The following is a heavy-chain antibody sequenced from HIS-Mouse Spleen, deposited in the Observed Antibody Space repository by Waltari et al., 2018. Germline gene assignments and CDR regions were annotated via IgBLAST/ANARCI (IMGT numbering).Heavy chain of an antibody. Sequence: QLQLQESGPGLVKHSETQSLTCTVSGGSILSSSYYLGWSRQPPGKGLEWIGSIYYSGSTYYNPSLKSRVTISVDTSKNQFSLKLSSVTAADTAVYYCAREIPYSSSWYDWYFDLWGRGTLVTVSS. CDR3: AREIPYSSSWYDWYFDL. CDR1: GGSILSSSYY. CDR2: IYYSGST. V-gene: IGHV4-39*07. D-gene: IGHD6-13*01. J-gene: IGHJ2*01.